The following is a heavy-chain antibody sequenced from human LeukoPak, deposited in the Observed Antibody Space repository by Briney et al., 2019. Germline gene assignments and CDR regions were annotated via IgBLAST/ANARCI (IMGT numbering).Heavy chain of an antibody. Sequence: GGSLRLSCAASGFTFSSYAMSWVRQAPGKGLEWVSAISGSGGSTYYADSVKGRFTISRDNSKNTLYLQMSSLRAEDTAVYYCAKVDCSSTSCYNLGNDYWGQGTLVTVSS. D-gene: IGHD2-2*02. V-gene: IGHV3-23*01. CDR3: AKVDCSSTSCYNLGNDY. CDR1: GFTFSSYA. CDR2: ISGSGGST. J-gene: IGHJ4*02.